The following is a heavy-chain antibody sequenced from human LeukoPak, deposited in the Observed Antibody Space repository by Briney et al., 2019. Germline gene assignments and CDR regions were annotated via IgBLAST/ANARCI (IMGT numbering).Heavy chain of an antibody. D-gene: IGHD3-16*01. CDR3: CRYEEPLGRFGDS. CDR2: IKSKLFNSET. CDR1: GFTFYDSA. V-gene: IGHV3-73*01. J-gene: IGHJ4*02. Sequence: PGGSLRLSCAASGFTFYDSAIHWVRQVPGKGLEWLGRIKSKLFNSETAYIDSVKGRFTVYRDDSKNTVFLQMSNLKTDDTALYYCCRYEEPLGRFGDSWGQGALVTVSS.